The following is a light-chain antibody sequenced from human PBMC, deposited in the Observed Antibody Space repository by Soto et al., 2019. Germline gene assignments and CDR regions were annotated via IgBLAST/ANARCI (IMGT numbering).Light chain of an antibody. V-gene: IGKV3-15*01. CDR2: GAS. J-gene: IGKJ5*01. CDR3: QQYNNWPLT. CDR1: QSVRSK. Sequence: EIVMTQSPATLSVSPGERATLSCRASQSVRSKLAWYQQKPGQAPRLLIYGASARATGIPARFSGSGSGTEFTLTISSLQSEDFAVYYCQQYNNWPLTFGQGTRLEIK.